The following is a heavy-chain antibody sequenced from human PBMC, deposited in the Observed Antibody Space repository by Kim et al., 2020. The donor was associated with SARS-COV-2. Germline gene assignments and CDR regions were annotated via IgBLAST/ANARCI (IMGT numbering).Heavy chain of an antibody. J-gene: IGHJ5*02. CDR2: ISYDGSNK. Sequence: GGSLRLSCAASGFTFSSYGMHWVRQAPGKGLEWVAVISYDGSNKYYADSVKGRFTISRDNSKNTLYLQMNSLRAEDTAVYYCAKDLVDTAMDNNWFDPWGQGTLVTVSS. CDR3: AKDLVDTAMDNNWFDP. D-gene: IGHD5-18*01. V-gene: IGHV3-30*18. CDR1: GFTFSSYG.